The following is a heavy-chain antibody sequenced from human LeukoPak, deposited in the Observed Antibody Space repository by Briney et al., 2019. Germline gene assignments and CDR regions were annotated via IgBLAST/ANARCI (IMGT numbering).Heavy chain of an antibody. J-gene: IGHJ4*02. CDR1: RFTFSSYS. D-gene: IGHD3-9*01. CDR2: ISGSGGST. CDR3: ARREYYDILTGVGGY. Sequence: GRCLRLSCAVSRFTFSSYSMRWVRQAPGKGLEWVSAISGSGGSTYYADSVKGRLTISRDNSKNTLYLQMNSLRAEDTALYFCARREYYDILTGVGGYWGQGTLVTVSS. V-gene: IGHV3-23*01.